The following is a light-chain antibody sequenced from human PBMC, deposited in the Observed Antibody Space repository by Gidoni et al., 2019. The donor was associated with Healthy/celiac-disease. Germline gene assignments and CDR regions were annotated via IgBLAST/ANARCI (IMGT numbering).Light chain of an antibody. CDR1: QSVSSN. V-gene: IGKV3-15*01. Sequence: EIVMTQSPATLSVSPGERATLSCRASQSVSSNLAWYQQKPGQAPRLLIYDASTRATGIPARVSGSGSGTEFTLTISSRQSEDFAVYYCQQYNNWPPWTFGQGTKVEIK. CDR2: DAS. J-gene: IGKJ1*01. CDR3: QQYNNWPPWT.